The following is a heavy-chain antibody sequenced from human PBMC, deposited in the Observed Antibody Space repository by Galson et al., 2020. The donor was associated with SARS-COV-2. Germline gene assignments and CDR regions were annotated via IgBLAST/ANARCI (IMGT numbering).Heavy chain of an antibody. D-gene: IGHD3-3*01. Sequence: SETLSLTCTVSGGSISSGGYYWSWIRQHPGKGLEWIGYNYYSGSTYYNPSLKSRVTISVDTSKNQFSLKLSSVTAADTAVYYCARAVTIFGVVPQGAFDYWGQGTLVTVSS. CDR2: NYYSGST. J-gene: IGHJ4*02. CDR3: ARAVTIFGVVPQGAFDY. CDR1: GGSISSGGYY. V-gene: IGHV4-31*03.